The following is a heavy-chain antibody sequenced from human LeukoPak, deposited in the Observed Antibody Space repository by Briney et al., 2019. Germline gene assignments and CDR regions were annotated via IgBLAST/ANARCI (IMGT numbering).Heavy chain of an antibody. CDR2: ISGSSGST. J-gene: IGHJ4*02. D-gene: IGHD1-26*01. Sequence: GGSLTLSCAASGFTFSSYATSWVRQAPRKGLEWVASISGSSGSTYYADCVTGRFTLSRENSKHTLYLQINSLRADHPALSYCAKGRMYRPTRPNLDYWGEGTLVGVSS. V-gene: IGHV3-23*01. CDR3: AKGRMYRPTRPNLDY. CDR1: GFTFSSYA.